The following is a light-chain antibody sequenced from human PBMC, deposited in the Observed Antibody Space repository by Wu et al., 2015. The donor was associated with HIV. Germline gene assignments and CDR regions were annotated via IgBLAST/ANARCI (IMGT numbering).Light chain of an antibody. V-gene: IGKV3-20*01. Sequence: EIVLTQSPGTLSLSPGERASLSCRASQSVSSSYLAWYQQKPGQAPRLLIYGASSRATGIPDRFSGSGSGTDFTLTISRLEPEDFAVYYCQQYQTFGQ. CDR2: GAS. CDR3: QQYQT. J-gene: IGKJ1*01. CDR1: QSVSSSY.